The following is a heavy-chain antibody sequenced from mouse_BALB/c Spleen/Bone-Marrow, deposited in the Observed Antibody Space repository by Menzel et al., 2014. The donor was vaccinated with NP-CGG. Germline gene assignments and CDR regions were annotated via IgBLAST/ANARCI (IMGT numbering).Heavy chain of an antibody. CDR2: IVPSSGYT. J-gene: IGHJ3*01. CDR3: AREARTGAWFAY. V-gene: IGHV1-4*02. D-gene: IGHD4-1*01. CDR1: GYTFTSYT. Sequence: QVQLQQSGAELARPGASVKMSRKASGYTFTSYTIQWVKRRPGQGLKWVGYIVPSSGYTDYNQNFKDKTTLTADKSSSIAYMQLSSLTSADSAVYYCAREARTGAWFAYWGQGTLVTVSA.